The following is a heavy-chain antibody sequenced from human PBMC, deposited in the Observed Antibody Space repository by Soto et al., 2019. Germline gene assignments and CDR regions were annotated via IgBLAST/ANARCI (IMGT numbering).Heavy chain of an antibody. CDR1: GFSLSTSGVG. J-gene: IGHJ4*02. V-gene: IGHV2-5*02. Sequence: QITLKESGPTLVKPTQTLTLTCTFSGFSLSTSGVGVGWIRQPPGKALEWLALIYWDDDKRYSPSLKSRLTITKDTSKNQVVLTLTNMDPVDTATYYCAHISYYDSSGYYRKTFDYWGQGTLVTVSS. CDR2: IYWDDDK. CDR3: AHISYYDSSGYYRKTFDY. D-gene: IGHD3-22*01.